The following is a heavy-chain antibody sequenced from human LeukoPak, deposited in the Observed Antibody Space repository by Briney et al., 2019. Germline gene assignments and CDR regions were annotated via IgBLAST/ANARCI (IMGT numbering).Heavy chain of an antibody. D-gene: IGHD5/OR15-5a*01. Sequence: GGSLRLSCAASGFTFSSYNMNWVRQAPGKGLEWVSIISSRSSYIHYADSVKGRFTISRDNAKNSLYLQMNSLRAEDTAVYYCARQKYLRGPHVEYFDYWGQGTLVTVSS. V-gene: IGHV3-21*01. CDR2: ISSRSSYI. J-gene: IGHJ4*02. CDR3: ARQKYLRGPHVEYFDY. CDR1: GFTFSSYN.